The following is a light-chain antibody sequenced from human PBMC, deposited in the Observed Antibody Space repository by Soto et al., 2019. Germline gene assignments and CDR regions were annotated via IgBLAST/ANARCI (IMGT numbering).Light chain of an antibody. J-gene: IGLJ3*02. CDR1: SSDVGGYKF. V-gene: IGLV2-14*01. CDR2: DVS. Sequence: QSVLTQPASVSGSPGQSITISCTGTSSDVGGYKFVSWYQQHPGKAPKLMISDVSNRPSGVSNRFSGSKSGNTASLTISGLQAEDEADYYCSSYSNSSTLVLFGGGTKVTVL. CDR3: SSYSNSSTLVL.